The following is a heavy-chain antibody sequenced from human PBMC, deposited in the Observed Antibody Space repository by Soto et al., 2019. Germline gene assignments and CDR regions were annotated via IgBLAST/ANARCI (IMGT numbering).Heavy chain of an antibody. D-gene: IGHD3-22*01. CDR2: VYYSGST. Sequence: ETLSLTCTVSGGSISSSSYFWGWVRQPPGKGLEWIGTVYYSGSTYYTPSLKSRVTISADTSNNQFSLRLNSVTAADTAVYYCARQHYYDSSGYYTWNWGQGTLVTVSS. CDR1: GGSISSSSYF. J-gene: IGHJ4*02. CDR3: ARQHYYDSSGYYTWN. V-gene: IGHV4-39*01.